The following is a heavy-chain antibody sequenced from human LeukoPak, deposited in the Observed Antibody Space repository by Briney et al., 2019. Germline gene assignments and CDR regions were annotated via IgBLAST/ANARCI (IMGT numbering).Heavy chain of an antibody. D-gene: IGHD6-19*01. CDR2: ISYDGSNK. J-gene: IGHJ6*02. CDR1: GFTFSSYA. CDR3: ARVSAGEQWLIRSYYYGMDV. Sequence: PGGSLRLSCAASGFTFSSYAMHWVRQAPGKGLEWVAVISYDGSNKYYADSVKGRFTISRDNSKNTLYLQMSSLRAEDTAVYYCARVSAGEQWLIRSYYYGMDVWGQGTTVTVSS. V-gene: IGHV3-30-3*01.